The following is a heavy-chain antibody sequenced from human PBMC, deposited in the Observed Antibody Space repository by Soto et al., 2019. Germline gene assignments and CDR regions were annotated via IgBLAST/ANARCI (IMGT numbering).Heavy chain of an antibody. V-gene: IGHV1-18*01. J-gene: IGHJ4*02. CDR1: GYTFTSYY. CDR3: ARAGHPIFN. CDR2: ISGYNGNT. Sequence: QVQLVQSGAEVKKPGASVKVSCKASGYTFTSYYISWVRQAPGQGLEWMGWISGYNGNTNYAQTHQGTVTMTTATSTSLAYMEPRGPGAYDRAVYYCARAGHPIFNWGQGTLVTVSS.